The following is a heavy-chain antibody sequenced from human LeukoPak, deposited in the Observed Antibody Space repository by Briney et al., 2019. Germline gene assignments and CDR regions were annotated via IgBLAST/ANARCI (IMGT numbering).Heavy chain of an antibody. CDR1: GFTFSNYG. D-gene: IGHD3-22*01. V-gene: IGHV3-33*01. CDR2: IWYDGSNK. Sequence: GRSLRLSCAASGFTFSNYGMHWVRQAPGKGLEWVAVIWYDGSNKYYADSVRGRFTISRDNSKNTLYLQMNSLRAEDTAVYYCARGDYYDSSGYSQYFQHWGQGTLVTVSS. CDR3: ARGDYYDSSGYSQYFQH. J-gene: IGHJ1*01.